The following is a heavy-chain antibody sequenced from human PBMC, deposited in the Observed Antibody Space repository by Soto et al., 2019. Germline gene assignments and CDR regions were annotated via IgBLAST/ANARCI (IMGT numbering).Heavy chain of an antibody. Sequence: GGSLRLSCAASGFTFSSYSMNWVRQAPGKGLEWVSSISSSSSYIYYADSLKGRFTISRDNAKNSLYLQMNSLRAEDTAVYYCARDPPGGSGWLFDYWGQGTLVTVSS. D-gene: IGHD6-19*01. CDR2: ISSSSSYI. CDR1: GFTFSSYS. J-gene: IGHJ4*02. V-gene: IGHV3-21*01. CDR3: ARDPPGGSGWLFDY.